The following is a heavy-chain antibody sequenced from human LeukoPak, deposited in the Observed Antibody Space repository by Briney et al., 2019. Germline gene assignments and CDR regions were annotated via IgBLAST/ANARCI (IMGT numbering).Heavy chain of an antibody. CDR1: GFSLSTSGVG. CDR3: ARKNYGDYGVGAFDL. V-gene: IGHV2-5*02. D-gene: IGHD4-17*01. Sequence: SGPTLLHPTQALTLTCTFSGFSLSTSGVGVGWIRQPPGRALEWLALIYWDDDKRYSPSLKSRLTITKDTSKNQVVLTMTNMDPVDTATYYCARKNYGDYGVGAFDLWGRGTIVTVSS. J-gene: IGHJ3*01. CDR2: IYWDDDK.